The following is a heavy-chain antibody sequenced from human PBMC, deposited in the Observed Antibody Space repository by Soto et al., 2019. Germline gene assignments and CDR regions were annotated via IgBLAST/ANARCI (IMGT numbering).Heavy chain of an antibody. CDR2: IWFDGRNE. J-gene: IGHJ6*02. Sequence: GGSLRLSCAASGFTFSSYGMHWVRQAPGKGLEGVAVIWFDGRNEYYADSVKGRFTISRDNSKNTLYLQMDSLRGDDTAVYYCARAFRGGDYSWNYYYYGMDVWGQGTTVTVSS. CDR1: GFTFSSYG. V-gene: IGHV3-33*01. CDR3: ARAFRGGDYSWNYYYYGMDV. D-gene: IGHD2-15*01.